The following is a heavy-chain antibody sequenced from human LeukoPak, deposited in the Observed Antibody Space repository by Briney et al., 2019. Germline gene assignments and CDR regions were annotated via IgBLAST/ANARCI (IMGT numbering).Heavy chain of an antibody. CDR2: ISSSSSTT. CDR3: AKDLGPRGNDAFDI. CDR1: GFTFSSYS. Sequence: PGGSLRLSCAASGFTFSSYSMNWVRQAPGKGLEWVSYISSSSSTTYYADSVKGRFTISRDNSKNSLYLQMNSLRTEDTALYYCAKDLGPRGNDAFDIWGQGTMVTVSS. J-gene: IGHJ3*02. D-gene: IGHD3-16*01. V-gene: IGHV3-48*04.